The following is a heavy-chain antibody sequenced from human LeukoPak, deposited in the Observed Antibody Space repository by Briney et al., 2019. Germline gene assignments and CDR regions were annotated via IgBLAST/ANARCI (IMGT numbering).Heavy chain of an antibody. CDR1: GGTFSSYA. CDR3: ARRGAARPSSRWFDP. V-gene: IGHV1-69*13. D-gene: IGHD6-6*01. CDR2: IIPIFGTA. J-gene: IGHJ5*02. Sequence: SVTVSCKASGGTFSSYAISWVRQAPGQGLEWMGGIIPIFGTANYAQKFQGRVTITADESTSTAYMELSSLRSEDTAVYYCARRGAARPSSRWFDPWGQGTLVTVSS.